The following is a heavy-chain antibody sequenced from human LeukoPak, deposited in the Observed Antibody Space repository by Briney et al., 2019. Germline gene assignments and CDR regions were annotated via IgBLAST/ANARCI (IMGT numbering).Heavy chain of an antibody. Sequence: GASVKVSCKASGFTFTNYAISWVRQAPGQGLEWLAWISVDNGNTNYIRNLQGRVTLTTDTSTSTAYMELRNLRSDDTAVYYCARDSWARAYDIEHWGQGTLVTVSS. CDR2: ISVDNGNT. J-gene: IGHJ5*02. CDR3: ARDSWARAYDIEH. V-gene: IGHV1-18*01. D-gene: IGHD5-12*01. CDR1: GFTFTNYA.